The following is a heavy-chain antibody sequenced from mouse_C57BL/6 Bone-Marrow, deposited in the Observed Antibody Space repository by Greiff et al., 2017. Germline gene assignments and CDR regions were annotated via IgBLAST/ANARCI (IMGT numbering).Heavy chain of an antibody. CDR1: GYTFTSYW. CDR3: APYGSSYPY. D-gene: IGHD1-1*01. CDR2: IDPSDSYT. J-gene: IGHJ3*01. Sequence: VQLQQPGAELVRPGTSVKLSCKASGYTFTSYWMHWVKQRPGQGLEWIGVIDPSDSYTNYNQKFKGKATLTVDTSSSTAYMQLRSRTSEDSAVYYCAPYGSSYPYWGQGTLVTVSA. V-gene: IGHV1-59*01.